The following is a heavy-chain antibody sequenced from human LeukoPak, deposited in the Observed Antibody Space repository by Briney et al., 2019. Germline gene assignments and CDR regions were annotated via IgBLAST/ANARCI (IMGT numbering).Heavy chain of an antibody. CDR3: ARGLRYFDWLLYGY. J-gene: IGHJ4*02. V-gene: IGHV4-39*02. Sequence: PSETLSLTCTVSGGSINSNSYYWAWVRQPPGKGLEWIGSIYYTGNTYYNPSLESRITMSVDSSKNQFSLKLNSVTAADTAVYYCARGLRYFDWLLYGYWGQGTLVTVSS. CDR1: GGSINSNSYY. D-gene: IGHD3-9*01. CDR2: IYYTGNT.